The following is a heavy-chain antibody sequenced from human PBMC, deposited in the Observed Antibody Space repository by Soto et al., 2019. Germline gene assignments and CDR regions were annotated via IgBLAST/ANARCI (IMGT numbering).Heavy chain of an antibody. CDR1: GGSFSGYY. V-gene: IGHV4-34*01. Sequence: SETLSLTCAVYGGSFSGYYWSWIRQPPGKGLEWIGEINHSGSTNYNPSLKSRVTISVDTSKNQFSLKLSSVTAADTAVYYCARGHTRLRFLEWLPPRLDVWGKGTTVTVSS. CDR3: ARGHTRLRFLEWLPPRLDV. D-gene: IGHD3-3*01. J-gene: IGHJ6*04. CDR2: INHSGST.